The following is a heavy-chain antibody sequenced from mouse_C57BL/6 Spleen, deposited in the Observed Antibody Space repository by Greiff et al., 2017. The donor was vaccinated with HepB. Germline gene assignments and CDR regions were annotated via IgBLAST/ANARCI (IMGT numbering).Heavy chain of an antibody. V-gene: IGHV1-81*01. CDR1: GYTFTSYG. Sequence: QVQLQQSGAELARPGASVKLSCKASGYTFTSYGISWVKQRTGQGLVWIGEIYPRSGNTYYNEKFKGKATLTADKSSSTAYMELRSLTSEDSAVYFCAREGGSSPYYFDYWGQGTTLTVSS. D-gene: IGHD1-1*01. J-gene: IGHJ2*01. CDR2: IYPRSGNT. CDR3: AREGGSSPYYFDY.